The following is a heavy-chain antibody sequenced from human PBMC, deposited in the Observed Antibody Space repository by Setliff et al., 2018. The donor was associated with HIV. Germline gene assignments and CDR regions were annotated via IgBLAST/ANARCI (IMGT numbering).Heavy chain of an antibody. V-gene: IGHV1-8*03. CDR2: MNPNSGNT. Sequence: ASVKVSCKASGYTFTSYDINWVRQATGQGLEWMGWMNPNSGNTGYAQKFQGRVTIIRNTSISTAYMELSSLRSEDTAVYYCARGRRIDDFWSGYFSRYYFEFWGQGTLVTV. CDR3: ARGRRIDDFWSGYFSRYYFEF. J-gene: IGHJ4*02. D-gene: IGHD3-3*01. CDR1: GYTFTSYD.